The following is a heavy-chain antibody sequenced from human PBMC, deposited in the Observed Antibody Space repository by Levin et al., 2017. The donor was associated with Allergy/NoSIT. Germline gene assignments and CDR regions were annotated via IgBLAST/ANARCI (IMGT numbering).Heavy chain of an antibody. V-gene: IGHV3-9*02. CDR2: VIWNSEIM. CDR3: VKDVYLGQWPQYGMDV. Sequence: SLKISCEVTGFRSDDYAMHWVRQVPGRGPEWVSGVIWNSEIMGYAESVKGRFTISRDSAKNTLYLQMNSLRVEDTALYYCVKDVYLGQWPQYGMDVWGQGTTVTVSS. J-gene: IGHJ6*02. CDR1: GFRSDDYA. D-gene: IGHD6-19*01.